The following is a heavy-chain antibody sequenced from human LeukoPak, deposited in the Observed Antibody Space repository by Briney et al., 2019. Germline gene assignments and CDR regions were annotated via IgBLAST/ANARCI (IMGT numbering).Heavy chain of an antibody. CDR1: GFTFSDYY. V-gene: IGHV3-11*01. Sequence: SGGSLRLSCAVSGFTFSDYYMSWIRQAPGKGLEWVSYISSSGNTIYYADSVKGRFTISRDNAKKSLYLQMNSLRVEDTAVYYCARHWNDDGGCFDYWGQGALVTVSS. CDR3: ARHWNDDGGCFDY. D-gene: IGHD1-1*01. J-gene: IGHJ4*02. CDR2: ISSSGNTI.